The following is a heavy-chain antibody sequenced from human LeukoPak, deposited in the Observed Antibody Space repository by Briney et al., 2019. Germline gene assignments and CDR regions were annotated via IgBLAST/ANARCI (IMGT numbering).Heavy chain of an antibody. J-gene: IGHJ5*02. Sequence: SETLSLTCTVSGGSMSRYYWSWIRQPPGKGLELIGYIFYSGSTNYNPSLKSRVTISVDTSKNQFSLKLSSVTAADTAVYYCARHRRGRDSEANWFDPWGQGTLVTVSS. CDR1: GGSMSRYY. CDR2: IFYSGST. D-gene: IGHD2-15*01. CDR3: ARHRRGRDSEANWFDP. V-gene: IGHV4-59*08.